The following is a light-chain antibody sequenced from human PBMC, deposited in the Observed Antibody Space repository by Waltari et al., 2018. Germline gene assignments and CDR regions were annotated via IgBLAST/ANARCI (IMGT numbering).Light chain of an antibody. CDR2: DAS. V-gene: IGKV3-11*01. CDR3: QQRTIWSGT. J-gene: IGKJ1*01. Sequence: VVVTQSPATLSLSPGERATLSCRASQSIGTYLAWYQQKPGQAPRLLIYDASNRATGIPARFSGSGSGTDFTLTISSLEPEDFAVYYCQQRTIWSGTFGQGTKVEIK. CDR1: QSIGTY.